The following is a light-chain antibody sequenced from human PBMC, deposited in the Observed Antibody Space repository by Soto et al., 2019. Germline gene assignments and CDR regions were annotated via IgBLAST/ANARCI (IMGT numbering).Light chain of an antibody. V-gene: IGKV1D-12*01. CDR3: QQVNRFPLT. J-gene: IGKJ4*01. CDR2: TAS. CDR1: QGINNW. Sequence: DIQMTQSPSSVSASVGDRVTIHCRARQGINNWLAWYQQKPGKAPNLLIYTASPLESGVPSRFSGSGSGTDFTLTISNLQPEDFGTDYCQQVNRFPLTCGGGTKVEI.